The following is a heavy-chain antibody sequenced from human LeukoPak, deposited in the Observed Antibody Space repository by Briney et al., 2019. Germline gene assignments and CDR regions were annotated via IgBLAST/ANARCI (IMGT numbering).Heavy chain of an antibody. Sequence: GGSLRLSCAGSGFSFSTYDMLWVRQAPGKGLEWVSAIGSGGDTYYAGSVKGRFTISRESANNSFYLQMNSLNAGDTAVYFCAKAVAGTDENDSLGQGTFVTGSS. D-gene: IGHD6-19*01. V-gene: IGHV3-13*01. CDR2: IGSGGDT. J-gene: IGHJ4*02. CDR3: AKAVAGTDENDS. CDR1: GFSFSTYD.